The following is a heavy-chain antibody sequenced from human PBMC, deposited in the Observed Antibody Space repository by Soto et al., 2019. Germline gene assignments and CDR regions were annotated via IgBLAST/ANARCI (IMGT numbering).Heavy chain of an antibody. CDR2: ISGSGGST. J-gene: IGHJ5*02. CDR1: GFTFSSYA. D-gene: IGHD6-19*01. CDR3: AKDASSAWYLNWFDP. V-gene: IGHV3-23*01. Sequence: EVQLLESGGGLVQPGGSLRLSCAASGFTFSSYAMNWVRQAPGKGLEWVSAISGSGGSTYYADSVKGRFTISRDNSKNALYLQMNSLRAEDTAVYYCAKDASSAWYLNWFDPWGQGTLVTVSS.